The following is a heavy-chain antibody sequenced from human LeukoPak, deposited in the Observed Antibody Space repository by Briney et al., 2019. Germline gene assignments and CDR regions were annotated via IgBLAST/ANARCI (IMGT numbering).Heavy chain of an antibody. CDR2: IYRSGST. D-gene: IGHD5-12*01. CDR1: GYSISSGYY. Sequence: SETLSLTCTVSGYSISSGYYWGWIRQPPGKGLEWIGSIYRSGSTYYNPSLKSRVTISVDTSKNQFSLKLSSVTAADTAVYYCASRGYSGYADMDVWGKGTTVTVSS. CDR3: ASRGYSGYADMDV. V-gene: IGHV4-38-2*02. J-gene: IGHJ6*03.